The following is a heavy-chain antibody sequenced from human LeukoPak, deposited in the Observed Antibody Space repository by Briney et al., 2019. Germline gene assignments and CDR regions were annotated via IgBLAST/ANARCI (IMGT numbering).Heavy chain of an antibody. J-gene: IGHJ4*02. D-gene: IGHD3-10*01. CDR3: AREAVHYGSGSLDY. V-gene: IGHV4-4*07. CDR1: GGSINAFY. Sequence: PSETLSLTCSVSGGSINAFYWSWIRQPAGKGLEWNGRIHSSGSTNYSPSLKSRVTVLLDPSKNQFSLSLISVTAADTAVYYCAREAVHYGSGSLDYWGQGTLVTVSS. CDR2: IHSSGST.